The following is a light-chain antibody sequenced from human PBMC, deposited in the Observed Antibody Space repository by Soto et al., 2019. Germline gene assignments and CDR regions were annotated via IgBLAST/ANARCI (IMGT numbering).Light chain of an antibody. Sequence: QAVVTQPPSASGTPGQRVTISCSGSNSNIGSNTVNWYQQLPGTAPELLIYYDNLRPSGVPDRISGSKSGTSASLAISGLQSDDEADYYCAAWDDSLNGRVFGTGTKLTVL. V-gene: IGLV1-44*01. CDR1: NSNIGSNT. CDR2: YDN. CDR3: AAWDDSLNGRV. J-gene: IGLJ1*01.